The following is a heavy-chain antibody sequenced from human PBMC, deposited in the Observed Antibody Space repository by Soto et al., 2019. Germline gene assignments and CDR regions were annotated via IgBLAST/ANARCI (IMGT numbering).Heavy chain of an antibody. J-gene: IGHJ4*02. Sequence: SETLSLTCSVSGGSTIDKSYFWVWVRQSPGKGLEWIGSMYYSGSSYYNPSLKSRVAISVDTSKNQFSLKLRSVTAADTAVYFCARQRLLRLKPDFDIWGQGTLVTVSS. CDR3: ARQRLLRLKPDFDI. V-gene: IGHV4-39*01. D-gene: IGHD2-21*02. CDR2: MYYSGSS. CDR1: GGSTIDKSYF.